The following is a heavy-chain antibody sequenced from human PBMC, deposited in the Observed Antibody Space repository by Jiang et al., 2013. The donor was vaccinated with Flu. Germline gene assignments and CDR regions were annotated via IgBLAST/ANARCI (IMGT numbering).Heavy chain of an antibody. D-gene: IGHD3-22*01. CDR3: ARVSLGSIDSSGYYYSHFDY. V-gene: IGHV4-31*03. J-gene: IGHJ4*02. CDR2: IYYSGST. Sequence: GLVKPSQTLSLTCTVSGGSISSGGYYWSWIRQHPGKGLEWIGYIYYSGSTYYNPSLKSRVTISVDTSKNQFSLKLSSMTAADTAVYYCARVSLGSIDSSGYYYSHFDYWGRGTLVTVSS. CDR1: GGSISSGGYY.